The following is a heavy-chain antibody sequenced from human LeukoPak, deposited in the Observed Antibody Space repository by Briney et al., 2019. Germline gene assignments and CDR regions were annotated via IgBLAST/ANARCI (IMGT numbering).Heavy chain of an antibody. Sequence: GGSLRLACAASAFTVSSNYMSWVRQAPGKGLEWVSLIYSGGAIRYADSAKGRFAISRDNSKNTLYLQMNSLRAEDTAVYYCAKDYSSNWYNWFDPWGQGTLVTVSS. D-gene: IGHD6-13*01. J-gene: IGHJ5*02. CDR1: AFTVSSNY. CDR2: IYSGGAI. V-gene: IGHV3-53*01. CDR3: AKDYSSNWYNWFDP.